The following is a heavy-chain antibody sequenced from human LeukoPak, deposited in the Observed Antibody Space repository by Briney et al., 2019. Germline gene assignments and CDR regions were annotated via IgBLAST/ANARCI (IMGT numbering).Heavy chain of an antibody. CDR2: ISVYNGNT. CDR3: ARDGGITMIVVDEHALDY. V-gene: IGHV1-18*01. J-gene: IGHJ4*02. D-gene: IGHD3-22*01. Sequence: ASVKVSCKASGYTFTNYGITWVRQAPGQGLEWMGWISVYNGNTNYAQELQGRVTMTTDTSTSTAYMELRSLRSDDTAVYYCARDGGITMIVVDEHALDYWGQGTLVTVSS. CDR1: GYTFTNYG.